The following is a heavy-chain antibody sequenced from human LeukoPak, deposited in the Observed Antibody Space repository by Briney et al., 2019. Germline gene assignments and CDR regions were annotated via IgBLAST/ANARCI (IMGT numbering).Heavy chain of an antibody. Sequence: GGSLRLSCTTSGFTFTLYWMAWIRQSPGKGLEWVTNINQDESQQYYLESVEGRFTASRDNARNSVYLHMNNLRVEDTAVYYCSNGIYSPSYWGRGTLVTVSS. V-gene: IGHV3-7*01. CDR1: GFTFTLYW. CDR2: INQDESQQ. D-gene: IGHD6-13*01. J-gene: IGHJ4*02. CDR3: SNGIYSPSY.